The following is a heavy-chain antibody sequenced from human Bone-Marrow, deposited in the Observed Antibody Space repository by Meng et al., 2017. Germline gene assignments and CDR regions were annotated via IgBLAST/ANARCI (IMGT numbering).Heavy chain of an antibody. J-gene: IGHJ5*02. CDR1: GGSIRSSGYY. CDR3: ARLNLGAPFDP. D-gene: IGHD3-16*01. V-gene: IGHV4-39*01. Sequence: QLQLQESGPGLVKPSETLSLTCTVSGGSIRSSGYYWGWVRQPPGKQLEFIGSFFYGRGAYYNPSLQSRVTISVDTSTNQLSLKVISVTAADTAVYYCARLNLGAPFDPWGQVTLVTVSS. CDR2: FFYGRGA.